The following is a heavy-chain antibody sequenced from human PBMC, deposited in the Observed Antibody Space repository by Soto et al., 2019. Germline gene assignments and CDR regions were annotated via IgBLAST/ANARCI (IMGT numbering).Heavy chain of an antibody. D-gene: IGHD3-16*01. V-gene: IGHV3-33*05. CDR3: ARGGTTGGLDV. CDR1: GFTFRSYV. CDR2: TSYDGSNN. J-gene: IGHJ4*02. Sequence: QVQLAESGGGVVQPGTSLRLSCVGSGFTFRSYVIHWVRQAPGKGLEWVALTSYDGSNNFYGDSVKGRFTISRDNSRNTEELQMDSRRLEATALYYCARGGTTGGLDVWGQGTLVSVSS.